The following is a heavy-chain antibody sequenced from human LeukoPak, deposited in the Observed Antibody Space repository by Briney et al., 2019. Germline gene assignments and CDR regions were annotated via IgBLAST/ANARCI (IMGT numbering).Heavy chain of an antibody. CDR3: ARAILEYQHPYYFDY. CDR2: IYHSGST. D-gene: IGHD2-2*01. CDR1: AYSISSGYY. J-gene: IGHJ4*02. Sequence: SETLSLTCTVSAYSISSGYYWGRIRQPPGKGLEWIGSIYHSGSTYYNPSLESRVTISVDTSKNQFSLKLSSVTAADTAVYYCARAILEYQHPYYFDYWGQGTLVTVSS. V-gene: IGHV4-38-2*02.